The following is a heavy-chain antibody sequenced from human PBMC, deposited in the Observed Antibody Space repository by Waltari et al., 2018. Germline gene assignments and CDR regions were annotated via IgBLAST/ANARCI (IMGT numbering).Heavy chain of an antibody. Sequence: QVQLVQSGAEVKKPGSSVKVSCKASGGTFSSYAISWVRQAPGQGLEWMGGIIPIFGTANYAEKFQGSVTITADESTSTAYMELSSLRSEDTAVYYGASLQDSSSWFYYYYYMDVWGKGTTVTVSS. CDR3: ASLQDSSSWFYYYYYMDV. V-gene: IGHV1-69*01. CDR2: IIPIFGTA. D-gene: IGHD6-13*01. CDR1: GGTFSSYA. J-gene: IGHJ6*03.